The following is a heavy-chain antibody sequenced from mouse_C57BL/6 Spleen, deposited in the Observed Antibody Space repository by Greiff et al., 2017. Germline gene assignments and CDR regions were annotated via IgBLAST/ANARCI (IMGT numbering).Heavy chain of an antibody. D-gene: IGHD2-2*01. CDR3: ARSPYGYDVYYFDY. CDR2: IYWDDDK. Sequence: QVTLKESGPGILQSSQTLSLTCSFSGFSLSTSGMGVSWIRQPSGKGLEWLGHIYWDDDKRYNPSLKSRLTISKDTSRNQVFLKITSVDTADTATYYCARSPYGYDVYYFDYWGQGTTLTVSS. J-gene: IGHJ2*01. CDR1: GFSLSTSGMG. V-gene: IGHV8-12*01.